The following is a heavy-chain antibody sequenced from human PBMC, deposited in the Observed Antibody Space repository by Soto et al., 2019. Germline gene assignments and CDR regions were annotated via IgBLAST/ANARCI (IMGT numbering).Heavy chain of an antibody. CDR3: ARGGDPMVGEYYYYGMDV. V-gene: IGHV4-59*01. J-gene: IGHJ6*02. CDR2: IYYSGST. D-gene: IGHD2-21*02. CDR1: GGSISSYY. Sequence: SETLSLTCTVSGGSISSYYWSWIRQPPGKGLEWIGYIYYSGSTNYNPSLKSRVTISVDTSKNQFSLKLSSVTAADTAVYYCARGGDPMVGEYYYYGMDVWGQGTTVTVSS.